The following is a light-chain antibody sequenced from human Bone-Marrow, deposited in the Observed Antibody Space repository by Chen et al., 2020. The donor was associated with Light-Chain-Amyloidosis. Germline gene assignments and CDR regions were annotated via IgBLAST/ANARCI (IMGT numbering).Light chain of an antibody. J-gene: IGLJ3*02. CDR3: CSYAGSIIWV. V-gene: IGLV2-23*02. Sequence: QSPLTQPPSWSGPPVQPIPTPSPGTSSDVGSHNLVSWYQQHPGKAPKLMIYEVTKRPSGISNRFSGSKSGNTASLTISGLQAEDEADYYCCSYAGSIIWVFGGGTKLTVL. CDR1: SSDVGSHNL. CDR2: EVT.